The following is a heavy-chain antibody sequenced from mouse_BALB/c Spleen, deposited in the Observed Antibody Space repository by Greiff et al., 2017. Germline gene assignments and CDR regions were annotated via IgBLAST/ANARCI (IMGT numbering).Heavy chain of an antibody. V-gene: IGHV14-3*02. CDR1: GFNIKDTY. CDR3: ARREDYGYAMDY. J-gene: IGHJ4*01. CDR2: IDPANGNT. D-gene: IGHD1-1*01. Sequence: DVQLQESGAELVKPGASVKLSCTASGFNIKDTYMHWVKQRPEQGLEWIGRIDPANGNTKYDPKFQGKATITADTSSNTAYLQLSSLTSEDTAVYYCARREDYGYAMDYWGQGTSVTVSS.